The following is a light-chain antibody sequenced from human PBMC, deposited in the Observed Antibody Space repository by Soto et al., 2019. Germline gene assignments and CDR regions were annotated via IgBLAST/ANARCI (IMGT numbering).Light chain of an antibody. Sequence: DVVMTQSPLSLPVTLAQPASISCRSTQSLVHSDGNTHLNWFQQRPGQSPRRLICKVSNRESGVPDRFSGSASGTDFTLKISRVEAGDVGVYYCMQGTHWPYTFGQGTKLEIK. CDR3: MQGTHWPYT. J-gene: IGKJ2*01. V-gene: IGKV2-30*02. CDR2: KVS. CDR1: QSLVHSDGNTH.